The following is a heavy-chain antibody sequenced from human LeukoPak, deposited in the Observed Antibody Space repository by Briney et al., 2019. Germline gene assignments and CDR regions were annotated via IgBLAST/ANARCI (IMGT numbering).Heavy chain of an antibody. CDR3: ARELSIAVAVANPEFDY. V-gene: IGHV1-2*02. CDR2: INPNSGGT. CDR1: GYTFTGYY. D-gene: IGHD6-19*01. Sequence: APVKVSFKASGYTFTGYYMHWVRQAPGQGLEWMGWINPNSGGTNYAQKFQGRVTMTRDTSISTAYMELSRLRSDDTAVYYCARELSIAVAVANPEFDYWGQGTLVTVSS. J-gene: IGHJ4*02.